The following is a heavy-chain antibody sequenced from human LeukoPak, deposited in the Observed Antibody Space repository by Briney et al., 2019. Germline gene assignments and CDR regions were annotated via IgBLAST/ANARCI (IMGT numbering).Heavy chain of an antibody. D-gene: IGHD1-26*01. J-gene: IGHJ6*02. CDR2: ISYDGSNK. CDR3: ASTDIVGATSPSYYYYGMDV. Sequence: PGRSLRLSCAASGFTFSSYAMHWVRQAPGKGLEWVAVISYDGSNKYYADSVKGRFTISRDNSKNTLYLQMNSLRAEDTAVYYCASTDIVGATSPSYYYYGMDVWGQGTTVIVSS. V-gene: IGHV3-30-3*01. CDR1: GFTFSSYA.